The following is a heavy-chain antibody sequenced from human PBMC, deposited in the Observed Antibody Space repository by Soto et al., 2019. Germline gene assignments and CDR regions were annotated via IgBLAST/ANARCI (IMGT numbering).Heavy chain of an antibody. CDR2: ISANDVGT. Sequence: GGSLRLSCEASGFTLRNYAMAWVRQAPGKGLEWVSLISANDVGTYYAESVKTRFTISTDQSRNTVYLQMDSLRADDTAIYYCAKAKNDYNWDNRPPFDYWGQGTLVTVSS. CDR3: AKAKNDYNWDNRPPFDY. D-gene: IGHD1-20*01. CDR1: GFTLRNYA. V-gene: IGHV3-23*01. J-gene: IGHJ4*02.